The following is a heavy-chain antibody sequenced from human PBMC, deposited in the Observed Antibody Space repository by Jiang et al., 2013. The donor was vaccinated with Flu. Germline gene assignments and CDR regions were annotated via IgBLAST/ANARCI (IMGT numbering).Heavy chain of an antibody. CDR1: GFTFSSYG. J-gene: IGHJ4*01. D-gene: IGHD6-13*01. CDR2: ISYDGSNK. V-gene: IGHV3-30*18. Sequence: VQLLESGGGVVQPGRSLRLSCAASGFTFSSYGMHWVRQAPGKGLEWVAVISYDGSNKYYADSVKGRFTISRDNSKNTLYLQMNSLRAEDTAVYYCAKDGAPAAAGTGLFDY. CDR3: AKDGAPAAAGTGLFDY.